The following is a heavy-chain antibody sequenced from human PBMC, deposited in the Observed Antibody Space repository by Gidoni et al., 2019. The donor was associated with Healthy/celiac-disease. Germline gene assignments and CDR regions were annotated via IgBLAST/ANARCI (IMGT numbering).Heavy chain of an antibody. Sequence: QVQLVESGGGVVQPGRSLRLSCAASGFTFSSYGMHWVRQAPGKGLEWVAVIWYDGSNKYYADSVKGRFTISRDNSKNTLYLQMNSLRAEDTAVYYCASSGSYSVWYFDYWGQGTLVTVSS. D-gene: IGHD1-26*01. J-gene: IGHJ4*02. CDR2: IWYDGSNK. CDR3: ASSGSYSVWYFDY. CDR1: GFTFSSYG. V-gene: IGHV3-33*01.